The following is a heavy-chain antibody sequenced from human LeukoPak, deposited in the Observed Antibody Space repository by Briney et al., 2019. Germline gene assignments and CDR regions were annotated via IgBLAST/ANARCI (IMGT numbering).Heavy chain of an antibody. D-gene: IGHD4-17*01. CDR3: AREDGDYVSQYYFDY. CDR2: INPNSGGT. CDR1: GYTFTTYD. Sequence: ASVKVSCKAPGYTFTTYDINWVRQATGQGLEWMGWINPNSGGTNYAQKFQGWVAMTRDTSISTAYMELSRLRSDDTAVYYCAREDGDYVSQYYFDYWGQGTLVTVSS. V-gene: IGHV1-2*04. J-gene: IGHJ4*02.